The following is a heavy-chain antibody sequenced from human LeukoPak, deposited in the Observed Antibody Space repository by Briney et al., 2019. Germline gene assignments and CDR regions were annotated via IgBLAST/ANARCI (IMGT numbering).Heavy chain of an antibody. V-gene: IGHV1-69*13. J-gene: IGHJ4*02. CDR1: GGTFSSYA. Sequence: GASVKVSCKASGGTFSSYAISWVRQAPGQGLEWMGGIIPIFGTANYAQKFQGRVTITADESTSTAYMELSSLRSEDTAVYYCARRARSTGEPDYWGQGTLVTVSS. D-gene: IGHD7-27*01. CDR3: ARRARSTGEPDY. CDR2: IIPIFGTA.